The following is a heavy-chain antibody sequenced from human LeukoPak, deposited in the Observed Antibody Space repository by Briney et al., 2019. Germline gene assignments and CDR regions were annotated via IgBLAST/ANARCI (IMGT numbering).Heavy chain of an antibody. CDR1: GFTFSTYA. CDR2: ISGSGGST. Sequence: PGGSLRLSCAASGFTFSTYAMSWVRQAPGKGLEWVSGISGSGGSTFYADSVKGRFTISRDDSKNTLYLQMNSLRAEDTAVYYCARDRGKYYYDSSGYSYYFDYWGQGTLVTVSS. D-gene: IGHD3-22*01. V-gene: IGHV3-23*01. CDR3: ARDRGKYYYDSSGYSYYFDY. J-gene: IGHJ4*02.